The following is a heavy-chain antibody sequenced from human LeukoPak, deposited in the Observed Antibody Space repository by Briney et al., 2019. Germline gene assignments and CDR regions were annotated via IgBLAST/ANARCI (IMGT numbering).Heavy chain of an antibody. V-gene: IGHV1-8*01. Sequence: ASVKVSCKASGYTFTNFDINWVRQATGQGLEWMGWMNPNSGNTGYAQKFQGRVAFSRDTSTSTAYMELTNLRFDDAALYYCARGRVIGGVAPLQIYFDSWGEGTLVTVYS. CDR1: GYTFTNFD. D-gene: IGHD3-16*01. CDR2: MNPNSGNT. CDR3: ARGRVIGGVAPLQIYFDS. J-gene: IGHJ4*02.